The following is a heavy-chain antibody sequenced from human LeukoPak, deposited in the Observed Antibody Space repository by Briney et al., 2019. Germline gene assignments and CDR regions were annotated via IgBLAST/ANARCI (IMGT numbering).Heavy chain of an antibody. V-gene: IGHV3-21*01. CDR2: ISTSGSNR. D-gene: IGHD3-22*01. J-gene: IGHJ4*02. CDR3: VLYDSSGYYNAY. CDR1: GFTFSSCA. Sequence: GGSLRLSCAASGFTFSSCAMNWVRQAPGKGLEWVSSISTSGSNRYYADSVKGRFTISRDNAKNSLYLQMNSLRAEDTAVYYCVLYDSSGYYNAYWGQGTLVTVSS.